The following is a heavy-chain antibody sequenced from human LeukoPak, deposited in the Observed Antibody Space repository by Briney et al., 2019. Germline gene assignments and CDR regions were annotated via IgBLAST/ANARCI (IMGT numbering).Heavy chain of an antibody. D-gene: IGHD5-24*01. CDR2: ISSNGGST. CDR3: AKASKMDTILPPFDY. J-gene: IGHJ4*02. Sequence: GGSLRLSCAASGFTFSCYAMSWVRQAPGKGLEWVSSISSNGGSTYYADSVKGRFTISRDNSKNTLYLQMNSLRAEDTAVYYCAKASKMDTILPPFDYWGQGTLVTVSS. CDR1: GFTFSCYA. V-gene: IGHV3-23*01.